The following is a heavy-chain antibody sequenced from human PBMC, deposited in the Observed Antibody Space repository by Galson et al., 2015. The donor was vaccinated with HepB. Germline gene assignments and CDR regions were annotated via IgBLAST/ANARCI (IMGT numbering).Heavy chain of an antibody. Sequence: ALVKPTQTLTLTCTFPGFSLSTSGMCVSWIRQPPGKALEWLARIDWNDYKYYRTSLKTRLSISKDTSKNQVVLTMTNTDPLDTATYYCARHYYGSTHWIDPWGQGTLVTVSS. CDR2: IDWNDYK. V-gene: IGHV2-70*11. J-gene: IGHJ5*02. D-gene: IGHD3-10*01. CDR3: ARHYYGSTHWIDP. CDR1: GFSLSTSGMC.